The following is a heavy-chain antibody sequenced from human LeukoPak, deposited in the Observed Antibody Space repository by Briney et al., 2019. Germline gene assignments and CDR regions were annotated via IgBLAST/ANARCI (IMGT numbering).Heavy chain of an antibody. Sequence: ASVKVSCKASGYTFTSYGISWVRQAPGQGLEWMGWISAYNGNTNYAQKLQGRDTMTTDTSTSTAYMELRSLRSDDTAVYYCAREIRGHHSAAHYDSSGYSDYWGQGTLVTVSS. V-gene: IGHV1-18*01. CDR2: ISAYNGNT. D-gene: IGHD3-22*01. J-gene: IGHJ4*02. CDR3: AREIRGHHSAAHYDSSGYSDY. CDR1: GYTFTSYG.